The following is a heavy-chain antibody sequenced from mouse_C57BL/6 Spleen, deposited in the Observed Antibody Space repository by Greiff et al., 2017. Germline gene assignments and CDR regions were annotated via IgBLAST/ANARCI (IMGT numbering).Heavy chain of an antibody. D-gene: IGHD1-1*01. CDR1: GFTFSSYA. Sequence: EVQGVESGEGLVKPGGSLKLSCAASGFTFSSYAMSWVRQTPEKRLEWVAYISSGGDYIYYADTVKGRFTISRDNARNTLYLQMSSLKSEDTAMYYCTATVASYYFDYWGQGTTLTVSS. CDR3: TATVASYYFDY. J-gene: IGHJ2*01. CDR2: ISSGGDYI. V-gene: IGHV5-9-1*02.